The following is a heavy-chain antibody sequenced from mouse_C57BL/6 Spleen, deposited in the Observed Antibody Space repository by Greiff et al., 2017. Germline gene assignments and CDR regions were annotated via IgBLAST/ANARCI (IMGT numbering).Heavy chain of an antibody. CDR2: INPNNGGT. CDR1: GYTFTDYY. V-gene: IGHV1-26*01. J-gene: IGHJ2*01. CDR3: ARWGYSNPFDY. D-gene: IGHD2-5*01. Sequence: EVQLQQSGPELVKPGASVKISCKASGYTFTDYYMNWVKQSHGKSLEWIGDINPNNGGTSYNQKFKGKATLTVDKSSSTAYMELRSLTSEDSAVYYCARWGYSNPFDYWGQGTTLTVSS.